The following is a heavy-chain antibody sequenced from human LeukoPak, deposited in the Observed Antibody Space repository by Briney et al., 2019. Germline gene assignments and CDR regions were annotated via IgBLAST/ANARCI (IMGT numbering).Heavy chain of an antibody. CDR3: AKFLPTHIVVANYYFDY. J-gene: IGHJ4*02. CDR1: GFTFSSYA. D-gene: IGHD2-21*01. V-gene: IGHV3-23*01. CDR2: ISGSGGST. Sequence: GGSLSLSSAASGFTFSSYAMSWVRQAPGEGLEWVSAISGSGGSTYYADCVKGRFTISRDNSKNTLYLQMNSLRAEDTAVYYCAKFLPTHIVVANYYFDYWGQGTLVTVSS.